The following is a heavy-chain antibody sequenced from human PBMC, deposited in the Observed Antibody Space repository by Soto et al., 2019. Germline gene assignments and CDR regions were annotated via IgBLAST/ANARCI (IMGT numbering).Heavy chain of an antibody. D-gene: IGHD2-21*01. V-gene: IGHV1-3*01. CDR2: INAGNGNT. CDR1: GYTFTSYA. Sequence: ASVKVSCKASGYTFTSYAMHWVRQAPGQRLEWMGWINAGNGNTKYSQKFQGRVTITRDTSASTAYMELSSLRSEDTAVYYCARGFIVGDAHWLDPWGQGTLVTVSA. J-gene: IGHJ5*02. CDR3: ARGFIVGDAHWLDP.